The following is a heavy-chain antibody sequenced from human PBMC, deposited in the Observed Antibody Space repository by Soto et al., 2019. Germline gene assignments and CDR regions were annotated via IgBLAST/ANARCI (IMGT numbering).Heavy chain of an antibody. V-gene: IGHV3-23*01. Sequence: EVQLLESGGGLVQPGGSLRLSCAASGFTFSSYAMSWVRQAPGKGLEWVSAISGSGGSTYYADSVKGRFTISRDNSNNTLYLQMNSLRAEDTAVYYWATVRIGVTTGRDYYYYMDVWGKGTTVTVSS. CDR1: GFTFSSYA. CDR3: ATVRIGVTTGRDYYYYMDV. J-gene: IGHJ6*03. CDR2: ISGSGGST. D-gene: IGHD4-4*01.